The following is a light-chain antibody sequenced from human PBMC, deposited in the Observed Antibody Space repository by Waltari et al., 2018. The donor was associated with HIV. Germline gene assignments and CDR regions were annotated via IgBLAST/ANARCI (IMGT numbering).Light chain of an antibody. J-gene: IGLJ3*02. CDR2: DVS. CDR3: CSYAGSYTWV. Sequence: QSALTQPRSVSGSPGQSVTISCTGTSSDVGGYNYVSWYQQHQGKAPKVMIYDVSKRPSGVPDRCSGSKAGNTASLTISGLQAEDEADYYGCSYAGSYTWVFGGGTKMTVL. V-gene: IGLV2-11*01. CDR1: SSDVGGYNY.